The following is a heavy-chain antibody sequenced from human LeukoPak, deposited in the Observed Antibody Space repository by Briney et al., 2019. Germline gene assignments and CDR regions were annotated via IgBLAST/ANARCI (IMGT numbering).Heavy chain of an antibody. CDR2: ISYDGRTK. CDR1: GFTFTSYG. V-gene: IGHV3-30*18. D-gene: IGHD2-2*01. J-gene: IGHJ4*02. CDR3: AKDATSWYYFDY. Sequence: GGSLRLSCAASGFTFTSYGMHWVRQAPGKGLEWVAVISYDGRTKYCADAMKGRFTISRYNSKNTLYLQMNSLRAEDTAVYFCAKDATSWYYFDYWGQGTLVTVSS.